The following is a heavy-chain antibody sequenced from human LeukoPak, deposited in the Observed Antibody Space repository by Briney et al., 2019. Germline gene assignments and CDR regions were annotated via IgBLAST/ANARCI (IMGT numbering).Heavy chain of an antibody. CDR2: IKQDGSEK. CDR3: ARGVDY. V-gene: IGHV3-7*03. J-gene: IGHJ4*02. Sequence: PGGSLRLSCAASGFPFSSYGMHWVRQAPGKGLEWVANIKQDGSEKYYVDSVKGRFTISRDNAKSSLYLQMNSLRAEDTAVYYCARGVDYWGQGTLVTVSS. CDR1: GFPFSSYG.